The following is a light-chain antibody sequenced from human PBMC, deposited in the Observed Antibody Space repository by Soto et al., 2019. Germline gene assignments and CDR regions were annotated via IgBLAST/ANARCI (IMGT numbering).Light chain of an antibody. V-gene: IGKV1-39*01. CDR2: AAS. CDR3: QQSYSTPRT. J-gene: IGKJ5*01. Sequence: DIRMTQSPSSLSASIGDRFTITCRASQSISSYLNWYQQKPGKAPKLLIYAASSLQSGVPSRFSGSGSGTDFTLTISSLQPEDFATYYCQQSYSTPRTFGQGTRLEIK. CDR1: QSISSY.